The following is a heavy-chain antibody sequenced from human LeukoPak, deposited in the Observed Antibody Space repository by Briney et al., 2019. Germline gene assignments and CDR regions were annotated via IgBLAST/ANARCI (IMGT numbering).Heavy chain of an antibody. CDR2: IKSSSGPN. Sequence: GGSLRLSCAASGFTFGDYYMSWIRQAPGKGLEWVSYIKSSSGPNYYVDSVKGRFTISRDNAKNSLYLQMNSLRAEDTAVYYCARAALDSRNYYYGLDVWGQGTTVTVSS. CDR3: ARAALDSRNYYYGLDV. D-gene: IGHD1-14*01. CDR1: GFTFGDYY. J-gene: IGHJ6*02. V-gene: IGHV3-11*01.